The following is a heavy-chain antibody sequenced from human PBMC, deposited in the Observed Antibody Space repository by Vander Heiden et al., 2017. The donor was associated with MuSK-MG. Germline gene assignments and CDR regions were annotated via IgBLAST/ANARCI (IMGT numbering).Heavy chain of an antibody. V-gene: IGHV3-30*04. CDR2: ISYDGSNK. Sequence: QVQLVESGGGVVQPGRSLRLSCAASGFTFSSYAMHWVRQAPGKGLEWVAVISYDGSNKYYADSVKGRFTISRDNSKNTLYLQMNSLRAEDTAVYYCARENTIAAAYDAFDIWGQGTMVTVSS. CDR3: ARENTIAAAYDAFDI. CDR1: GFTFSSYA. J-gene: IGHJ3*02. D-gene: IGHD6-13*01.